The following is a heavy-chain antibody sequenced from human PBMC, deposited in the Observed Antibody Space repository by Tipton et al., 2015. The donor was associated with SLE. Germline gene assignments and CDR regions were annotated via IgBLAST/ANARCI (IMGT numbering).Heavy chain of an antibody. CDR2: IYSSGTT. J-gene: IGHJ3*02. CDR1: GDSISTYH. V-gene: IGHV4-59*12. CDR3: ARDTAHYGSGDGAFDI. Sequence: TLSLTCSISGDSISTYHWGWVRQPPGKGLQWIGYIYSSGTTNYYPSLKSRVTMSVDTSKNQFSLKLTSVTAADTAVYYCARDTAHYGSGDGAFDIWGQGTMVTVSS. D-gene: IGHD3-10*01.